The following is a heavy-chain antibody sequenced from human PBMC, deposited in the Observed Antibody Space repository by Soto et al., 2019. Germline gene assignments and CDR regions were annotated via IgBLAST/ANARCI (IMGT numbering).Heavy chain of an antibody. D-gene: IGHD1-26*01. J-gene: IGHJ5*02. CDR1: GFSCNSYA. V-gene: IGHV3-23*01. CDR2: ISARGGSS. CDR3: AKDSIEYSASVDR. Sequence: EVQLLESGGGLVQPGGSLRLACADSGFSCNSYAMVWVRQAPGKGLEWVSVISARGGSSYFADSVKGRFTISRDNSKNVLSLEMNNLRAEDTATYFCAKDSIEYSASVDRWGQGTLVLVSS.